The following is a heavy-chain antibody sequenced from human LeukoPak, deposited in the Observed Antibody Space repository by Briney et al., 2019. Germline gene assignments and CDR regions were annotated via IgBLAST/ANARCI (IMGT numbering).Heavy chain of an antibody. CDR1: GFTFSSYS. D-gene: IGHD3-22*01. Sequence: GGSLRLSCAASGFTFSSYSMNWVRQAPGKGLEWVSPISSSSSYIYYADSVKGRFTISRDNAKNSLYLQMNSLRAEDTAVYYCARDVYYYDSSGYYYFDYWGQGTLVTVSS. V-gene: IGHV3-21*01. CDR3: ARDVYYYDSSGYYYFDY. J-gene: IGHJ4*02. CDR2: ISSSSSYI.